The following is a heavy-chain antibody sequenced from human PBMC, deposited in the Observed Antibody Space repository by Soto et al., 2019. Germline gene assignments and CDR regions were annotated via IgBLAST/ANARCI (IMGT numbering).Heavy chain of an antibody. J-gene: IGHJ6*03. V-gene: IGHV3-74*01. CDR3: ARDGDFWSGYYYYYYYMDV. CDR2: INSDGSST. D-gene: IGHD3-3*01. CDR1: GFTFSSYW. Sequence: GGSLRLSCAASGFTFSSYWMHWVRQAPGKGLVWVSRINSDGSSTSYADSVKGRFTISRDNAKNTLYLQMNSLRAEDTAVYYCARDGDFWSGYYYYYYYMDVWGKGTTVTVSS.